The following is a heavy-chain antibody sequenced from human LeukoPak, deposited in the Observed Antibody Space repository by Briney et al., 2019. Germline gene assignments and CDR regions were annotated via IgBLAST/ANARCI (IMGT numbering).Heavy chain of an antibody. V-gene: IGHV4-61*02. D-gene: IGHD6-6*01. CDR1: GGSISSGSYY. Sequence: PSETLSLTCTVSGGSISSGSYYWSWIRQPAGKGLEWIGRIYTSGSTNYNPSLKSRVTMSVDTSKNQFSLKLSSVTAADTAVYYCARDISSSETPLTGYYYYYMDVWGKGTTVTVSS. CDR3: ARDISSSETPLTGYYYYYMDV. CDR2: IYTSGST. J-gene: IGHJ6*03.